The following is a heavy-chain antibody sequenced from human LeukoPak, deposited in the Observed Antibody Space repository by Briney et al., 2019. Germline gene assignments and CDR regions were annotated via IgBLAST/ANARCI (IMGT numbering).Heavy chain of an antibody. D-gene: IGHD3-10*01. CDR1: GGSFSGYY. CDR3: ARVRRITMVRGASYFDY. CDR2: INHSGST. V-gene: IGHV4-34*01. Sequence: PSETLSLTCAVYGGSFSGYYWSWLRQPPGKGLEWIGEINHSGSTNYNPSLKSRVTISVDTSKNQFSLKLSSVTAADTAVYYCARVRRITMVRGASYFDYWGQGTLVTVSS. J-gene: IGHJ4*02.